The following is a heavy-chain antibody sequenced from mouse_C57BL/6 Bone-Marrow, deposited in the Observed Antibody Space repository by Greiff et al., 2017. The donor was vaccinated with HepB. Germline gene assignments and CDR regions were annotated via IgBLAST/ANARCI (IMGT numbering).Heavy chain of an antibody. V-gene: IGHV1-82*01. D-gene: IGHD2-3*01. CDR3: LKLYDGYYEFAY. Sequence: VQLKQSGPELVKPGASVKISCKASGYAFSSSWMNWVKQRPGKGLEWIGRIYPGDGDTNYNGKFKGKATLTADKSSSTAYMQLSSLTSEDSAVYFCLKLYDGYYEFAYWGQGTLVTVSA. J-gene: IGHJ3*01. CDR1: GYAFSSSW. CDR2: IYPGDGDT.